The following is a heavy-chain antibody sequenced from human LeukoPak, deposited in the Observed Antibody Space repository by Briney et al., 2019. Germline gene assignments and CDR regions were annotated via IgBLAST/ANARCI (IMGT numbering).Heavy chain of an antibody. Sequence: PSETLSLTCAVYGGSFSGYYWSWVRQAPGQGLELVSLISGGVGTYYAASVKGRFTISRGNSENSLYLQMNSLRPEDTAAYYCARVVDSTRAFHIWGQGTLVTVSS. CDR3: ARVVDSTRAFHI. CDR1: GGSFSGYY. J-gene: IGHJ3*02. V-gene: IGHV3-66*01. D-gene: IGHD2-21*01. CDR2: ISGGVGT.